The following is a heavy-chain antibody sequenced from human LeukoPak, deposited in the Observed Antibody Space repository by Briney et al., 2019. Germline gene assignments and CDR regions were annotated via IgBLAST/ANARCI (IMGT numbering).Heavy chain of an antibody. V-gene: IGHV4-59*01. D-gene: IGHD3-10*01. CDR1: GGSISSYY. J-gene: IGHJ4*02. CDR3: AKHYGSGKPWFDY. Sequence: SETLSLTCTVSGGSISSYYWSWIRQPPGKGLEWIGYIYYTGSTNYNPSLKSRVTISVDTSKNQFSLKLSSVTAADTAVYYCAKHYGSGKPWFDYWGQGTLVTVSS. CDR2: IYYTGST.